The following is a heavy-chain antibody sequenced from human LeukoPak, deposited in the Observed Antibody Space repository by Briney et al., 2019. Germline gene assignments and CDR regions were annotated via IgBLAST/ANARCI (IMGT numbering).Heavy chain of an antibody. CDR2: ISSSSSYI. CDR1: GFTFSSYS. J-gene: IGHJ4*02. Sequence: PGGPLRLSCAASGFTFSSYSMNWVRQAPGKGLEWVSSISSSSSYIYYADSVKGRFTISRDNSKNTLYLQMNSLRAEDTAVYYCAKSSPPPLRYWGQGTLVTVSS. CDR3: AKSSPPPLRY. V-gene: IGHV3-21*04.